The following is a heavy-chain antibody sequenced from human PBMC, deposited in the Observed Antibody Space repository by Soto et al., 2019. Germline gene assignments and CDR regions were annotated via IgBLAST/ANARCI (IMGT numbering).Heavy chain of an antibody. V-gene: IGHV4-30-4*01. CDR3: ARDRSNSPDLLDS. Sequence: TLSLTCSVSGGSIISDEYYWTWIRQPPGGGLEWIGHVYYTGSTSYSPSLKSRLTISVDTSKNQFSLRLNSVSAADTAVYYCARDRSNSPDLLDSWGRGTLVTVSS. J-gene: IGHJ4*02. CDR2: VYYTGST. D-gene: IGHD1-1*01. CDR1: GGSIISDEYY.